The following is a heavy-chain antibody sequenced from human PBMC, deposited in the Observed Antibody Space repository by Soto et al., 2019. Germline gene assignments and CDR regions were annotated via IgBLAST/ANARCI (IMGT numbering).Heavy chain of an antibody. CDR1: GCTFNNYA. Sequence: SVKVSCKASGCTFNNYALSWVRQAPGQGLEWMGGIIPIFNSANYAQKFQGRVTITADDSTSTAYMELRSLRPDDTAVYYCAREVTVASYSFDFWGQGTLVTVSS. CDR3: AREVTVASYSFDF. V-gene: IGHV1-69*13. CDR2: IIPIFNSA. J-gene: IGHJ4*02. D-gene: IGHD5-12*01.